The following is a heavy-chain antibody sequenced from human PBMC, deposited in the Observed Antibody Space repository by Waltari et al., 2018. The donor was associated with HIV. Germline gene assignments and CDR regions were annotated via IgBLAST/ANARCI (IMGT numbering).Heavy chain of an antibody. CDR3: AREGRYSSGSDAFDI. CDR2: INPNSGAT. V-gene: IGHV1-2*02. J-gene: IGHJ3*02. D-gene: IGHD2-15*01. CDR1: GYTFIVHY. Sequence: QVQLVQSGAEVTEPGASVKVSCKSSGYTFIVHYIHSVRQPPGQGLEWMGWINPNSGATNYAQKFQGRVTMTRETSITTAYIEVIRLRSDDTAVYYCAREGRYSSGSDAFDIWGQGTMVTVSS.